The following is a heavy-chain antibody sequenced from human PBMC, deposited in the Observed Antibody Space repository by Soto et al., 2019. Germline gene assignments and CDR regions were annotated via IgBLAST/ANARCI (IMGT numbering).Heavy chain of an antibody. Sequence: SETLSLTCTVSGGSISSGNYYWSWIRQPPGKGLEWIGFISYSGSTYYNASLKSRFTISVDTSKNQFSLKLSSVTAADTAVYYCARERPDGSRLDPWGQGTLVTVSS. D-gene: IGHD6-13*01. CDR3: ARERPDGSRLDP. V-gene: IGHV4-30-4*01. CDR2: ISYSGST. J-gene: IGHJ5*02. CDR1: GGSISSGNYY.